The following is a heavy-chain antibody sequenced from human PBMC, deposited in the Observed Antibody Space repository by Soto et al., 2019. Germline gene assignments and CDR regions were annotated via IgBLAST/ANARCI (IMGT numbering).Heavy chain of an antibody. V-gene: IGHV4-31*03. Sequence: QVQLQESGPGLVKPSQTLSLTCIVSGGSMSSRDYYWSWIRQYPGKGLEWIGYIYYSGSTYYHSSLLSRVSISIGTSKEQFSRKLNSVTAADTAVYYCARERLDSGVGQGAMDVWGQGITVTVSS. D-gene: IGHD2-8*01. J-gene: IGHJ6*02. CDR2: IYYSGST. CDR3: ARERLDSGVGQGAMDV. CDR1: GGSMSSRDYY.